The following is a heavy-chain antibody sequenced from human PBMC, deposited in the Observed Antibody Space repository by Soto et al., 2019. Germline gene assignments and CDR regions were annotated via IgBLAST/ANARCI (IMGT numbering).Heavy chain of an antibody. CDR3: ARDLRGGDYGGDDAFDI. J-gene: IGHJ3*02. D-gene: IGHD4-17*01. CDR1: GGSISSSNW. Sequence: ASETLSLTCAVSGGSISSSNWWSWVRQPPGKGLEWIGEIYHSGSTNYNPSLKSRVTISVDKSKNQFSLKLSSVTATDTAVYYCARDLRGGDYGGDDAFDIWGQGTMVTVSS. V-gene: IGHV4-4*02. CDR2: IYHSGST.